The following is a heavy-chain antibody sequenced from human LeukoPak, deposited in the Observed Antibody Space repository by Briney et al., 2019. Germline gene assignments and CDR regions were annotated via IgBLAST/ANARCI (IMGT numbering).Heavy chain of an antibody. V-gene: IGHV4-38-2*02. D-gene: IGHD4-17*01. CDR2: IYHSGST. Sequence: SETLSLTCTVSGYSISSGYYWGWIRQPPGKGLEWIGSIYHSGSTYYNPSLKSRVTISVDTSKNQFSLKLSSVTAADTAVYYCARYTTVTTFYSFDPWGQGTLVTVSS. J-gene: IGHJ5*02. CDR3: ARYTTVTTFYSFDP. CDR1: GYSISSGYY.